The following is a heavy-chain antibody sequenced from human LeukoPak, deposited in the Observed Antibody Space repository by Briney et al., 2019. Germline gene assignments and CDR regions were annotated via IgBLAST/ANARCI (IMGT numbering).Heavy chain of an antibody. CDR2: VYYSGGT. CDR1: GGSLTYHY. V-gene: IGHV4-59*11. Sequence: SETLSLTCTVSGGSLTYHYWSWIRQPPGKGLECIGYVYYSGGTNYNPSLKSRVTISVDTSKNQFSLKLTSVTAADTAVYYCARSAGAWDVYDIWGLGTMVTVSS. CDR3: ARSAGAWDVYDI. J-gene: IGHJ3*02.